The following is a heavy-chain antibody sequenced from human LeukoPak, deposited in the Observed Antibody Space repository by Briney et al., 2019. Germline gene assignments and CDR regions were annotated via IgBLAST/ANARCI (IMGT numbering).Heavy chain of an antibody. Sequence: SETLSLTCTVSGGSISSSSYYWGWIRQPPGKGLEWIGSIYYSGSTYYNPSLKSRVTISVDTSKNQFSLKLSSVTAADTAVYYCARIQLRRGYYDSSTTLDYWGQGTLVTVSS. CDR3: ARIQLRRGYYDSSTTLDY. J-gene: IGHJ4*02. CDR2: IYYSGST. V-gene: IGHV4-39*07. D-gene: IGHD3-22*01. CDR1: GGSISSSSYY.